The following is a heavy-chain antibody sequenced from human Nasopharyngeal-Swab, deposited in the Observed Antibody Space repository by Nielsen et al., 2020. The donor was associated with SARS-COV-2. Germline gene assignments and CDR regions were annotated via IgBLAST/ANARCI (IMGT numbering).Heavy chain of an antibody. CDR3: AREVTIFGVVVPFTYFDY. V-gene: IGHV4-39*07. CDR2: IYYSGST. D-gene: IGHD3-3*01. J-gene: IGHJ4*02. Sequence: SETLSLTCTVSGGSINTITYYWGWIRQPPGKGLEWIGSIYYSGSTYYNPSLKSRVTISVDTSKNQFSLKLSSVTAADTAVYYCAREVTIFGVVVPFTYFDYWGQGTLVTVSS. CDR1: GGSINTITYY.